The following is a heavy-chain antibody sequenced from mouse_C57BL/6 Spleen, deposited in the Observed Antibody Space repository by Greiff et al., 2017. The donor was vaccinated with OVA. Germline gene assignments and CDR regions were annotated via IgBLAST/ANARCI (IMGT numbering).Heavy chain of an antibody. Sequence: EVKLQESGGGLVQPKGSLKLSCAASGFSFNTYAMNWVRQVPGKGLEWVARIRSKSNNYATYYADSVKDRFTISRDDSESMLYLQMNNLKTEDTAMYYCVRGTGFDYWGQGTTLTVSS. J-gene: IGHJ2*01. CDR2: IRSKSNNYAT. CDR1: GFSFNTYA. D-gene: IGHD3-3*01. V-gene: IGHV10-1*01. CDR3: VRGTGFDY.